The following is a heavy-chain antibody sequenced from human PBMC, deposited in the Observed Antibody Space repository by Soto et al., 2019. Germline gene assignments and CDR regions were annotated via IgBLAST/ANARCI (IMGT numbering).Heavy chain of an antibody. CDR1: GFTFSSYG. D-gene: IGHD2-2*01. J-gene: IGHJ6*02. CDR3: ARDRKTAAILYYYGMDV. CDR2: IWYDGSNK. V-gene: IGHV3-33*01. Sequence: PGGSLRLSCAASGFTFSSYGMHWVRQAPGKGLEWVAVIWYDGSNKYYADSVEGRFTISRDNSKNTLYLQMNSLRAEDTAVYYCARDRKTAAILYYYGMDVWGQGTTVTVSS.